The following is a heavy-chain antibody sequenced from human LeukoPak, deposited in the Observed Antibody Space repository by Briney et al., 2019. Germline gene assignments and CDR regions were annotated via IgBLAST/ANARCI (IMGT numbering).Heavy chain of an antibody. CDR2: IYYGGST. D-gene: IGHD2-2*01. CDR1: GGSISSSSYY. J-gene: IGHJ5*02. V-gene: IGHV4-39*07. CDR3: ASYRGSTSYGRWFDP. Sequence: PSETLSLTCTVSGGSISSSSYYWGWIRQPPGKGLEWIGSIYYGGSTYYNPSLKSRVTISVDTSKNQFSLKLSSVTAADTAVYYCASYRGSTSYGRWFDPWGQGTLVTVSS.